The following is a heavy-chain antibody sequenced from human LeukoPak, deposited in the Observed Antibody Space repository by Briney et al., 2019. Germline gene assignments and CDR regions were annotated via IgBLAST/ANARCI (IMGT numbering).Heavy chain of an antibody. CDR2: IYPRESP. CDR3: ARQRGYSYGWYFDY. Sequence: SETLSLTCTVSGGSISSYSWSWMRQPAGKGLEWIGRIYPRESPNYNPSLKSRVIMSVDKSKNPFSLKLRSVTAADTAVYYCARQRGYSYGWYFDYWGQGTLVTVSS. J-gene: IGHJ4*02. CDR1: GGSISSYS. D-gene: IGHD5-18*01. V-gene: IGHV4-4*07.